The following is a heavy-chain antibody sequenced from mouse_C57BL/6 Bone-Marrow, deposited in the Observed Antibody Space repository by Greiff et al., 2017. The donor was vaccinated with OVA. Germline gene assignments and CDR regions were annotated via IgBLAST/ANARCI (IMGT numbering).Heavy chain of an antibody. J-gene: IGHJ2*01. D-gene: IGHD2-3*01. CDR1: GYTFTDYY. Sequence: VQLQQSGPVLVKPGASVKMSCKASGYTFTDYYMNWVKQSHGKSLEWIGVINPYNGGPSYNQKFKGKATLTVDKSSSTAYMELNSLTSEDSAVYYCARGGYEGDYVDYWGKGTTLTVSS. CDR3: ARGGYEGDYVDY. V-gene: IGHV1-19*01. CDR2: INPYNGGP.